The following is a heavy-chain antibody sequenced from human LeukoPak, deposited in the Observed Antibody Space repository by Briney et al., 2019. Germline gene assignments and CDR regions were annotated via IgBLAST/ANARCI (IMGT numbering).Heavy chain of an antibody. D-gene: IGHD5-18*01. CDR3: ATTWGKRGYSYGWPDY. Sequence: GESLKISCKGSGYSFTSYWIGWVRQMPGKGLEWMGIIYPGDSDTRYSPSFQGQVTISADKSISTAYLQWSSLKASDTAMYYCATTWGKRGYSYGWPDYWGQGTLVTVSS. V-gene: IGHV5-51*01. CDR1: GYSFTSYW. J-gene: IGHJ4*02. CDR2: IYPGDSDT.